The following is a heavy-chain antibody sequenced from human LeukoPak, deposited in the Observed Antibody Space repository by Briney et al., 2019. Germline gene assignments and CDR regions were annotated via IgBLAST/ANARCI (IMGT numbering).Heavy chain of an antibody. CDR1: GYTFTSYG. J-gene: IGHJ6*02. Sequence: ASVKVSCKASGYTFTSYGISWVRQAPGQGLEWMGWISAYNGNTNYAQKLQGRVTVTTDTSTSTAYMELRSLRSDDTAVYYCARDRPSHYDFWSGYSYYYGMDVWGQGTTVTVSS. CDR3: ARDRPSHYDFWSGYSYYYGMDV. CDR2: ISAYNGNT. D-gene: IGHD3-3*01. V-gene: IGHV1-18*01.